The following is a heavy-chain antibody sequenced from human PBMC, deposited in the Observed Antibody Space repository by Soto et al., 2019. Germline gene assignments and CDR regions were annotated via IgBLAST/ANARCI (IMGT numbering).Heavy chain of an antibody. CDR2: ISSSSSYI. V-gene: IGHV3-21*01. CDR1: GFTFSSYS. J-gene: IGHJ3*02. CDR3: ARDIDGDSAFDI. Sequence: PGGSLRLSCAASGFTFSSYSMNWVRQAPGKGLEWVSSISSSSSYIYYADSVKGRFTISRDNAKNSLYLQMNSLRAEDTAVYYCARDIDGDSAFDIWGQGTMVTVSS. D-gene: IGHD4-17*01.